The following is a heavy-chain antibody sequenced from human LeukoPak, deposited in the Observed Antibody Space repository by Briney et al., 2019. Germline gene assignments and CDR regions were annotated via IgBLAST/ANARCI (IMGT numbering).Heavy chain of an antibody. CDR1: GYTFTGYY. V-gene: IGHV1-2*06. D-gene: IGHD3-10*01. J-gene: IGHJ4*02. Sequence: ASVKVSCKASGYTFTGYYMHWVRQAPGQGLEWMGRINPNSGGTNYAQKFQGRYTMSRDTSISRAYMELSRRRSDDTAVYYCARDWYYYGSGTHQGVDYWGQGTLVTVSS. CDR3: ARDWYYYGSGTHQGVDY. CDR2: INPNSGGT.